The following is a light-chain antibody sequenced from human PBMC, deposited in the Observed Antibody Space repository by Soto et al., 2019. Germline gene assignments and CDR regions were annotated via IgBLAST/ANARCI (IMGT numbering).Light chain of an antibody. CDR3: QQSYSMPYA. V-gene: IGKV1-39*01. CDR2: AAS. Sequence: DIQMTQSPSSLSASVRDRVTITCRASQTTNNYLNWYQLKPGKAPKLLIYAASTLQTGVPSMFTGSGSGTDFTLTIINLQPEDYATYFCQQSYSMPYAFGPGTKVDIK. J-gene: IGKJ2*01. CDR1: QTTNNY.